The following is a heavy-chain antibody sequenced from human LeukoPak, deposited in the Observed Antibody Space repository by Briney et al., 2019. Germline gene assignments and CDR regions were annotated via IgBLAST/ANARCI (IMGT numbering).Heavy chain of an antibody. D-gene: IGHD3-22*01. Sequence: GGSLRLSCAASGFTFSSYEMNWVRQAPGKGLEWVSYISSSGSTIYYADSVKGRFTISRDNAKNSLYLQMNSLRAEDTAVYYCARVAYDSSGYTPNFDYWGQGTLVTVSS. CDR1: GFTFSSYE. CDR2: ISSSGSTI. CDR3: ARVAYDSSGYTPNFDY. J-gene: IGHJ4*02. V-gene: IGHV3-48*03.